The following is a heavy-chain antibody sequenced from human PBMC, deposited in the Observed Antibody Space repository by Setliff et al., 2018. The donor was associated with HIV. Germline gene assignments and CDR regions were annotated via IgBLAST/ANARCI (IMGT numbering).Heavy chain of an antibody. Sequence: PSETLSLTCIVSGASISSNTWSWIRQAPGRGLQWIGFIYNSVTTNYNPSLKSRVTMSVDTSKDQFFLRLNSVTAADTALYYCAKLVTKARGVSWRMDYWGQGTLVTVSS. J-gene: IGHJ4*02. CDR1: GASISSNT. CDR2: IYNSVTT. V-gene: IGHV4-4*08. CDR3: AKLVTKARGVSWRMDY. D-gene: IGHD3-10*01.